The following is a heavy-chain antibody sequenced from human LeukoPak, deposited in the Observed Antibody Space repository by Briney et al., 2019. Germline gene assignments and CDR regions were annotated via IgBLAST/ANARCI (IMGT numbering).Heavy chain of an antibody. CDR1: GFTFSSYW. Sequence: RPGGSLRLSCAASGFTFSSYWMHRVRQAPGMGLVWVSRINTDGSSTSYADSVKGRFTISRDSAKNTLYLQMNSLRAEDTAVYYCAKTRSGYSYASFDYWGQGTLVTVS. CDR3: AKTRSGYSYASFDY. V-gene: IGHV3-74*01. D-gene: IGHD5-18*01. CDR2: INTDGSST. J-gene: IGHJ4*02.